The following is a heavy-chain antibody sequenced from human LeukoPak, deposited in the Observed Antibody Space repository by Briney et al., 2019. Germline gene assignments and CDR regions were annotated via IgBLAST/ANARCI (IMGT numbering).Heavy chain of an antibody. CDR3: AKAPGYSSGWSEFDP. Sequence: GGSLRLSRAASGFTFDDYAMHWVRQAPGKGLEWVSGISWNSGSIGYADSVKGRFTISRDNAKNSLYLQMNSLRAEDTALYYCAKAPGYSSGWSEFDPWGQGTLVTVSS. V-gene: IGHV3-9*01. CDR1: GFTFDDYA. D-gene: IGHD6-19*01. CDR2: ISWNSGSI. J-gene: IGHJ5*02.